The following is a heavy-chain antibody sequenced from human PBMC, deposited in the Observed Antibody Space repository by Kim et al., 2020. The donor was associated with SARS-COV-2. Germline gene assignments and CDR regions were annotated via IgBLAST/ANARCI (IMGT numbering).Heavy chain of an antibody. CDR3: ARHRRDGYNKIRIYAFDI. D-gene: IGHD5-12*01. Sequence: SETLSLTCAVYGGSFSGYYWSWIRQPPGKGLEWIGEINHSGSTNYNPSLKSRVTISVDTSKNQFSLKLSSVTAADTAVYYCARHRRDGYNKIRIYAFDIWGQGTMVTVSS. CDR1: GGSFSGYY. J-gene: IGHJ3*02. CDR2: INHSGST. V-gene: IGHV4-34*01.